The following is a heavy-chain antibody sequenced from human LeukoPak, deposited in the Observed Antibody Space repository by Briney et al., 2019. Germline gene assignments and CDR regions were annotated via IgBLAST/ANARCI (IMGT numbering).Heavy chain of an antibody. J-gene: IGHJ4*02. D-gene: IGHD1-26*01. CDR1: GDSISNHY. V-gene: IGHV4-59*08. CDR2: IYYSGRT. Sequence: RSSETLSLTCTVSGDSISNHYWCWIRQSPGKGLEWIGYIYYSGRTNYNPSLKSRLTISVDTSKNHFSLKLRSVTAADTAIYYCARHLAGYSDYFDYWGQGTLVTVSS. CDR3: ARHLAGYSDYFDY.